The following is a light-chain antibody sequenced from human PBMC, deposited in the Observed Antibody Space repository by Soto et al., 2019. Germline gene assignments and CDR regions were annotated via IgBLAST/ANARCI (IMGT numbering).Light chain of an antibody. CDR1: QSVSSSY. J-gene: IGKJ3*01. CDR2: AAS. V-gene: IGKV3-20*01. CDR3: QQYGSSPFT. Sequence: EIVLTQSPGTLSLSPGERATLSCRASQSVSSSYLAWYQHKPGQAPRLLIYAASSRATGIPDRFSGGGSGADFTLTISRLEPEDFAVHYCQQYGSSPFTFGPGTKLDIK.